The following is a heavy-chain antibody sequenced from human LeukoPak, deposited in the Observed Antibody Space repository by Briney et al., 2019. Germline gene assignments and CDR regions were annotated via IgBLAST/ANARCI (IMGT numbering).Heavy chain of an antibody. CDR2: IYYSGST. CDR1: GVSISSYY. D-gene: IGHD2-2*01. J-gene: IGHJ5*02. V-gene: IGHV4-59*08. CDR3: ASLPHCRSTSCYEGWFDP. Sequence: SETLSLTCTVSGVSISSYYWSWIRQPPGKGLEWIGYIYYSGSTNYNPSLKSRVTISVDTSKNQFSLKLSSVTAADTAVYYCASLPHCRSTSCYEGWFDPWGQGTLVTVSS.